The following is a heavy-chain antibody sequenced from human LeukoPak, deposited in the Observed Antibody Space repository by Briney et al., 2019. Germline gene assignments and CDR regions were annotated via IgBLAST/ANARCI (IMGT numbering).Heavy chain of an antibody. J-gene: IGHJ1*01. CDR1: GYSFNAYW. V-gene: IGHV5-51*01. Sequence: GESLKIPCKASGYSFNAYWVAWVRQMPGKGLEWMGIIFPADSDTRYSPSFQGQVTISVDKSINTAYLQWSSLKASDTAMYYCARHRYFQLWGQGTLVTVSS. CDR2: IFPADSDT. CDR3: ARHRYFQL.